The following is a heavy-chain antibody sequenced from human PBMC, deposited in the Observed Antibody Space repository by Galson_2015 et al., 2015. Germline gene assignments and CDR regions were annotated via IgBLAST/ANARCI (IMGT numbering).Heavy chain of an antibody. CDR2: INHSGST. J-gene: IGHJ6*02. V-gene: IGHV4-34*01. Sequence: SETLSLTCAVYGGSFSGYYWSWIRQPPGKGLEWIGEINHSGSTNYNPSLKSRVTISVDTSKNQFSLKLSSVTAADTAVYYCARGLPGYSSSPRLSSMDVWGQGTAVAVSS. CDR1: GGSFSGYY. CDR3: ARGLPGYSSSPRLSSMDV. D-gene: IGHD6-6*01.